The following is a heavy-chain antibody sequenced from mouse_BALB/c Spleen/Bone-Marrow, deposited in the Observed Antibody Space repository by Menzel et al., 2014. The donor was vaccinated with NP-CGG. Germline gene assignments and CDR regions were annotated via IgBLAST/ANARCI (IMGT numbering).Heavy chain of an antibody. J-gene: IGHJ4*01. Sequence: VQLQQPGAELVEPGASVKLSCTASGFNIKDTYMHWVKQRPEQGLEWIGRIDPANGNTKYDPKFQGKATITADTSSNTAYLQLSSLTSEDTAVYYCARWEYYAMDYWGQGTSVTVSS. CDR1: GFNIKDTY. CDR3: ARWEYYAMDY. CDR2: IDPANGNT. V-gene: IGHV14-3*02. D-gene: IGHD4-1*01.